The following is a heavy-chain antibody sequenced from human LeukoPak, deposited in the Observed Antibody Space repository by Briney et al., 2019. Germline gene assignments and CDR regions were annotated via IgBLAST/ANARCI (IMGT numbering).Heavy chain of an antibody. J-gene: IGHJ5*02. CDR1: GGSFSGYY. CDR3: AGTRRYCSGGSCYTWFDP. CDR2: INHSGST. D-gene: IGHD2-15*01. Sequence: SETLSLTCAVYGGSFSGYYWSWLRQLPGKGLEWIGEINHSGSTNYNPSLKSRVTISVDTSKNQFSLKLSSVTAADTAVYYCAGTRRYCSGGSCYTWFDPWGQGTLVTVSS. V-gene: IGHV4-34*01.